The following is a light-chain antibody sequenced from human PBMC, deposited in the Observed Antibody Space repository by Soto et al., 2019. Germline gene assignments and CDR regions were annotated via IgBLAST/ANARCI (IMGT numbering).Light chain of an antibody. CDR3: SSATNTDTLVV. J-gene: IGLJ2*01. V-gene: IGLV2-14*01. CDR2: EVN. CDR1: SSDVGGYNF. Sequence: QSALTQPASVSGSPGQSITISCTGTSSDVGGYNFVSWYQQHPGKAPKLMIYEVNNRPSGVSNRFSGSKSGNTASLTISGLQAEDEADYFCSSATNTDTLVVFGGGTKLTVL.